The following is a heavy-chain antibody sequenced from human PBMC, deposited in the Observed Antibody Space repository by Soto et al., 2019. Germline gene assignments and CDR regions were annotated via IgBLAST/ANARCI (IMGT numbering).Heavy chain of an antibody. J-gene: IGHJ3*02. V-gene: IGHV3-21*01. CDR3: ARDYYCSDDARGGI. D-gene: IGHD2-15*01. CDR1: GFTFSSYS. Sequence: EVQLVESGGGLVKPGGSLRLSCAASGFTFSSYSMNWVRQAPGKGLEWVSSISRSSSYIYYADSVKCRFTIARDNAKNSLYQQMHRLTAEDTAVYYCARDYYCSDDARGGIWGQGTMVTVSS. CDR2: ISRSSSYI.